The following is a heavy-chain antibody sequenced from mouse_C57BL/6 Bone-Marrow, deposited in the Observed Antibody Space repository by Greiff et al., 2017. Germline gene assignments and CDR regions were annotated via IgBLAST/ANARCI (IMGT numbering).Heavy chain of an antibody. V-gene: IGHV1-66*01. CDR3: ARGGYDVPYAMDY. J-gene: IGHJ4*01. Sequence: VQLQQSGPELVKPGASVKISCKASGYSFTSYYIHWVKQRPGQGLEWIGWIYPGSGNTKYNEKFKGKATLTADTSSSTAYMQLSSITSEDSAVYYCARGGYDVPYAMDYWGQGTSVTVSS. CDR2: IYPGSGNT. D-gene: IGHD2-2*01. CDR1: GYSFTSYY.